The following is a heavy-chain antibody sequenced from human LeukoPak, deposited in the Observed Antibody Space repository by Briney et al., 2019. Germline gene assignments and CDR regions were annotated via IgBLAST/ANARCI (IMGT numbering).Heavy chain of an antibody. CDR1: GFTFSSYG. J-gene: IGHJ4*02. D-gene: IGHD1-26*01. CDR3: ATFPSGSWSAY. CDR2: ISGSGGST. Sequence: GGSLRLSCAASGFTFSSYGMSWVRQAPGKGLEWVSAISGSGGSTYYADSVKGRFTISRDNFKNTLYLQMNSLRAEDTAVYYCATFPSGSWSAYWGQGTLVTVSS. V-gene: IGHV3-23*01.